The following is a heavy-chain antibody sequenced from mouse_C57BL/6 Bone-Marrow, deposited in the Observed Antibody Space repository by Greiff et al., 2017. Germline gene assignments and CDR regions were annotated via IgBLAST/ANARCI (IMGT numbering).Heavy chain of an antibody. CDR3: ARRAYYSNYWFAY. V-gene: IGHV5-6*02. CDR1: GFTFSSYG. CDR2: ISSGGSYT. D-gene: IGHD2-5*01. J-gene: IGHJ3*01. Sequence: EVMLVESGGDLVKPGGSLKLSCAASGFTFSSYGMSWVRQTPDKRLEWVATISSGGSYTYYPDRVKGRFTISRDNAKNTLYLQMSSLKSEDTAMYYCARRAYYSNYWFAYWGQGTLVTVSA.